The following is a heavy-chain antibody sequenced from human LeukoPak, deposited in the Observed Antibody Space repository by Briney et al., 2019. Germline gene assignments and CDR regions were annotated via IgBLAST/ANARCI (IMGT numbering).Heavy chain of an antibody. J-gene: IGHJ5*02. D-gene: IGHD3-16*01. CDR3: AKSPSGRGGYNWFDP. CDR1: GGSISSYY. Sequence: PSETLSLTCTVSGGSISSYYWSWIRQPAGKGLEWIGRIYTSGSTNYNPSLKSRVTMSIDTSENQFSLNLSSVTAADTAVYYCAKSPSGRGGYNWFDPWGQGTLVTVSS. V-gene: IGHV4-4*07. CDR2: IYTSGST.